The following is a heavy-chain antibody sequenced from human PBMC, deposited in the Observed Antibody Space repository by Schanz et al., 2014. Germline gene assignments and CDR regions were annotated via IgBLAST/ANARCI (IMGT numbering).Heavy chain of an antibody. Sequence: WTWIRQPAGKGLEWIGRIYTGGSTIYNPSLKSRVTISVDTSKSQFSRKQSSVTAADTAVYYCASETVQYCDSTTCYESGYIDYWGQGTPVTVSS. J-gene: IGHJ4*02. D-gene: IGHD2-2*01. CDR2: IYTGGST. CDR3: ASETVQYCDSTTCYESGYIDY. V-gene: IGHV4-61*02.